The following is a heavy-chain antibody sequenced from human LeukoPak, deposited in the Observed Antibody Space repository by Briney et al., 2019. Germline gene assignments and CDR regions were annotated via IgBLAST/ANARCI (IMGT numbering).Heavy chain of an antibody. V-gene: IGHV3-30-3*01. J-gene: IGHJ5*02. CDR1: GFTFSSYA. CDR2: ISYDGSNK. Sequence: GGSPRLSCAASGFTFSSYAMHWVRQAPGKGLEWVAVISYDGSNKYYADSVKGRFTISRDNSKNTLYLQMNSLRAEDTAVYYCARDPRDDFWSGDNWFDPWGQGTLVTVSS. CDR3: ARDPRDDFWSGDNWFDP. D-gene: IGHD3-3*01.